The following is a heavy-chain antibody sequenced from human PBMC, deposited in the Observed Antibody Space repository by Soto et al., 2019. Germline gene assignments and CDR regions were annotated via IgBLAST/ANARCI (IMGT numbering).Heavy chain of an antibody. CDR2: IYYSGST. CDR3: ARHAVVVVAAPYGP. Sequence: SETLSLTCTFSGGSISSSSYYWGWIRQPPGKGLEWIGSIYYSGSTYYNPSLKSRVTISVDTSKNQFSLKLSSVTAAGTAVYYCARHAVVVVAAPYGPWGQGTLVTVSS. J-gene: IGHJ5*02. CDR1: GGSISSSSYY. V-gene: IGHV4-39*01. D-gene: IGHD2-15*01.